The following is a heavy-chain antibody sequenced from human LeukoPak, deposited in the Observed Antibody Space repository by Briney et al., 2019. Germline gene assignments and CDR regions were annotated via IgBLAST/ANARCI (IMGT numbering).Heavy chain of an antibody. J-gene: IGHJ5*02. CDR2: ITASGPTT. CDR1: GFTLTTYA. CDR3: AKGVYCSTTSCYGRWFDP. Sequence: GGSLRLSCAASGFTLTTYAMTWVRQAPGKGLEWVSGITASGPTTYYADSVKGRFTFSRDNSKNTLYAQMNSLRAEDTAVYYCAKGVYCSTTSCYGRWFDPWGQGTLVTVSS. D-gene: IGHD2-2*01. V-gene: IGHV3-23*01.